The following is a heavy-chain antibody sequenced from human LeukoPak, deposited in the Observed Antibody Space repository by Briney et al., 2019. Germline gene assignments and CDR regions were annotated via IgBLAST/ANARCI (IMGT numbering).Heavy chain of an antibody. J-gene: IGHJ6*02. Sequence: GGSLRLSCAASGFTFSSYWMSWVRQAAGKGLEWVAVISYDGNNKYYADSVKGRFTISRDNSKNTLYVQMNSLRAEDTAVYYCSRGANGGNSGYYYYGMDVWGQGTTVTVSS. CDR1: GFTFSSYW. V-gene: IGHV3-30-3*01. CDR2: ISYDGNNK. D-gene: IGHD4-23*01. CDR3: SRGANGGNSGYYYYGMDV.